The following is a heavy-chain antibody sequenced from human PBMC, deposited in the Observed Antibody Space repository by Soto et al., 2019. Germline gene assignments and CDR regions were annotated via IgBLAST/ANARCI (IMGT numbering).Heavy chain of an antibody. CDR2: IYYSGST. J-gene: IGHJ5*02. V-gene: IGHV4-39*01. CDR3: AAYDILTGYYS. Sequence: SETLSPTCTVSGGSISSSSFHWGWIRQPPGKGLEWIGSIYYSGSTYYSPSLKSRVTISVDTSKNQFSLQLNSVTPEDTAVYYCAAYDILTGYYSWGQGTLVTVSS. CDR1: GGSISSSSFH. D-gene: IGHD3-9*01.